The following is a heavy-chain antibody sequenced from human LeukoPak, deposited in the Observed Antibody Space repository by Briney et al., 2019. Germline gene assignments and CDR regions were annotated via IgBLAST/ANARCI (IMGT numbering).Heavy chain of an antibody. J-gene: IGHJ3*02. Sequence: VGSLRLSCEASGFTFSSYAMSWVRQAPGKGLEWVSGISGRGGSTYYAASVKGRVTISRDNSKNTLYLQMNSLRAEDTDVYYCATDVGASAPDAFDIWGQGTMVTVSS. CDR2: ISGRGGST. CDR3: ATDVGASAPDAFDI. V-gene: IGHV3-23*01. D-gene: IGHD1-26*01. CDR1: GFTFSSYA.